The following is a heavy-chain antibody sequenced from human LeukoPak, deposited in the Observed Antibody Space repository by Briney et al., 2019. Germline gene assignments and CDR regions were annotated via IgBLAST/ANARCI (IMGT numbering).Heavy chain of an antibody. Sequence: SQTLSLTCTVSGGSISSGSYYWSWIRQPAGKGLEWIGRIYTSGSTNYNPSLKSRVTISVDTSKNQFSLKLSSVTAADTAVYYCARVATWDRGYYYYYMDVWGKGTTVTVSS. CDR2: IYTSGST. CDR1: GGSISSGSYY. CDR3: ARVATWDRGYYYYYMDV. V-gene: IGHV4-61*02. J-gene: IGHJ6*03. D-gene: IGHD7-27*01.